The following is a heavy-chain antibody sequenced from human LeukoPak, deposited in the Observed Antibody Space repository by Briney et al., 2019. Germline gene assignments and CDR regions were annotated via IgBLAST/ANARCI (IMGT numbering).Heavy chain of an antibody. D-gene: IGHD3-3*01. J-gene: IGHJ3*02. CDR1: GYTFTSYD. Sequence: ASVKVSCKASGYTFTSYDINWVRQATGQGLEWMGWMNPNSGNTGYAQKFQGRVTITRNTSISTAYMELSSLRSEDTAVYYCATYQAGSITIFGVVTRYDAFDIWGQGTMVTVSS. CDR3: ATYQAGSITIFGVVTRYDAFDI. CDR2: MNPNSGNT. V-gene: IGHV1-8*03.